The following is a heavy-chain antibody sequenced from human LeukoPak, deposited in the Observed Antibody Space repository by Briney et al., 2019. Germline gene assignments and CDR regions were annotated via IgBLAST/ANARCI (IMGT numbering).Heavy chain of an antibody. J-gene: IGHJ4*02. Sequence: ASVKVSCKASGYTFTSYGMSWVRQAPGQGLEWMGWISAYNGNTNYAQKLQGRVTMTTDTSTSTAYMKLRSMRSDDTAVYYCARLYDILTGVCYFDYWGQGTLVTVSS. V-gene: IGHV1-18*01. D-gene: IGHD3-9*01. CDR2: ISAYNGNT. CDR3: ARLYDILTGVCYFDY. CDR1: GYTFTSYG.